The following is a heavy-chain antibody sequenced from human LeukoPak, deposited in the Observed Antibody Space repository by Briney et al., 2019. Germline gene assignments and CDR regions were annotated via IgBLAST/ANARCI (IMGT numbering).Heavy chain of an antibody. CDR2: IYYSGST. D-gene: IGHD3-9*01. CDR1: GGSISSYY. J-gene: IGHJ3*02. CDR3: ASTLDTDAFDI. Sequence: SETLSLTCTVSGGSISSYYWSWIRQPPGKGLEWIGYIYYSGSTNYNPSLKSQVTISVDTSKNQFSLKLSSVTAADTAVYYCASTLDTDAFDIWGQGTMVTVSS. V-gene: IGHV4-59*01.